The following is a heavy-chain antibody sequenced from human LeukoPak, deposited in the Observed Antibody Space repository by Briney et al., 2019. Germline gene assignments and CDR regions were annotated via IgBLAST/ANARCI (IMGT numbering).Heavy chain of an antibody. CDR3: ARLTDSSGYSDAFDI. D-gene: IGHD3-22*01. V-gene: IGHV1-46*01. J-gene: IGHJ3*02. Sequence: ASVKVSCKASGYTFTRNYMHWVRQAPGQGLEWMGIVDPSGGSTSYAQKFQGRVTMTRDTSTSTVYMELSSLRSEDTAVYYCARLTDSSGYSDAFDIWGQGTMVTVSS. CDR2: VDPSGGST. CDR1: GYTFTRNY.